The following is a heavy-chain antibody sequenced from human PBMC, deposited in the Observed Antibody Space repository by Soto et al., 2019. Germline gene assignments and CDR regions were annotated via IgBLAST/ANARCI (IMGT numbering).Heavy chain of an antibody. CDR1: GFTFSSYS. V-gene: IGHV3-21*01. CDR2: ISSSSIYI. D-gene: IGHD2-8*01. CDR3: ARVPGYCTNGVCPRDY. J-gene: IGHJ4*02. Sequence: PGGSLRLSCAASGFTFSSYSMNWVRQAPGKGLEWVSSISSSSIYIYYADSVKGRFTISRDNAKNSLYLQMNSLRAEDTAVYYCARVPGYCTNGVCPRDYWGQGTLVTVSS.